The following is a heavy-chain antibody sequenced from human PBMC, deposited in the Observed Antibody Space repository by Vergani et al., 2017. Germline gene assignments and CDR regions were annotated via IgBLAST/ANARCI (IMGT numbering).Heavy chain of an antibody. CDR3: ARGSPIVVVPAARPENYYYMDV. Sequence: EVQLLESGGGLVQPGGSLRLSCAASGFTFDDYGMSWVRQAPGKGLEWVSGINWNGGSTGYADSVKGRFTISRDNAKNSLYLQMNSLRAEDTALYHCARGSPIVVVPAARPENYYYMDVWGKGTTVTVSS. D-gene: IGHD2-2*01. J-gene: IGHJ6*03. CDR2: INWNGGST. V-gene: IGHV3-20*01. CDR1: GFTFDDYG.